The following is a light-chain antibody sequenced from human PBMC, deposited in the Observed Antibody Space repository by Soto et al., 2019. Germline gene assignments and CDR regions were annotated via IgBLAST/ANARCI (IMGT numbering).Light chain of an antibody. J-gene: IGLJ2*01. CDR1: SSDVGGYNY. CDR3: SSYTGSSTYVV. V-gene: IGLV2-14*01. Sequence: QSALTQPASVSGSPGQSITISCTGTSSDVGGYNYVSWYQQHPGKAPKLMIYDVNNRPSGVSNRFSGSKSGNTASLTISELQAEDEAEYYCSSYTGSSTYVVVGGGTKPTVL. CDR2: DVN.